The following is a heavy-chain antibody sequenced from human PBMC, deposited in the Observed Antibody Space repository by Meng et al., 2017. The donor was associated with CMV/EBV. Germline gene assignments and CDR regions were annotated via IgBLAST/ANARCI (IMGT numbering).Heavy chain of an antibody. CDR2: IYYSGST. J-gene: IGHJ6*02. CDR3: ARDPHFTIFGVVPYYYGMDV. V-gene: IGHV4-39*07. CDR1: GGSISSSSYY. Sequence: SETLSLTCTVSGGSISSSSYYWGWIRQPPGKGLEWIGSIYYSGSTYYNPSLKSRVTISVDTSKNQFSLKLSSVTAADTAVYYCARDPHFTIFGVVPYYYGMDVWGQGTTVTVSS. D-gene: IGHD3-3*01.